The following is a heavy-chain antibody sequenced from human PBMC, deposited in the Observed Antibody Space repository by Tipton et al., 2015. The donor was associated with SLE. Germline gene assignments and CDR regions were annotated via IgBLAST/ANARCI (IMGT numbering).Heavy chain of an antibody. D-gene: IGHD3-16*01. J-gene: IGHJ3*02. Sequence: QLVQSGAEVKKPGASVKVSCKASDYSFSSYGISWVRQAPGQGLEWIGWFSPYSGNTNPAQNLQGRVTMTADTSTSTAYMELSSLRSEDTAVYYCASKGESAFDIWGQGTMVTVSS. CDR1: DYSFSSYG. CDR2: FSPYSGNT. CDR3: ASKGESAFDI. V-gene: IGHV1-18*01.